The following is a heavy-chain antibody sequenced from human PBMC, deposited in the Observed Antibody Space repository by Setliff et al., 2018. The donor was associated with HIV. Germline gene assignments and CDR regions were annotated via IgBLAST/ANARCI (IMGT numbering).Heavy chain of an antibody. D-gene: IGHD1-26*01. CDR3: AKDRNPWDSSYYMDV. CDR2: IRYDGSEK. J-gene: IGHJ6*03. CDR1: GFTFSSYG. V-gene: IGHV3-30*02. Sequence: PGGSLRLSCPASGFTFSSYGMHWVRQAPGKGLEWVAFIRYDGSEKYYIDSVQGRFTISRDNSKNTLYLQMNSLRAEDTAVYHCAKDRNPWDSSYYMDVWGKGTTVTVSS.